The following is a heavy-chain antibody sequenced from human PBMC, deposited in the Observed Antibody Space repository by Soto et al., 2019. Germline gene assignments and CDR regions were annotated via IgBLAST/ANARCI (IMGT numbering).Heavy chain of an antibody. D-gene: IGHD6-19*01. CDR3: ARGPRGWFGFDY. J-gene: IGHJ4*02. V-gene: IGHV3-74*01. Sequence: EVQLVESGGGLVQPGGSLRLSCAGSGFTFSSNWMHWVRQDPGKGLVWVSRLNSDGTSASYADSVKGRFTISRDNAKTTLFLQMHSLTAEDTALYYGARGPRGWFGFDYWGQGTLVTVSS. CDR2: LNSDGTSA. CDR1: GFTFSSNW.